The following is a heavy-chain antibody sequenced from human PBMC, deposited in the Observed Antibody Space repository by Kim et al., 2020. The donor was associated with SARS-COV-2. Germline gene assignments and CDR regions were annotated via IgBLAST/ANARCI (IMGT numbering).Heavy chain of an antibody. Sequence: SVKGRFTISRDNAKNSLYLQMNRLRAEDTPVYYCARDGRDILTGRYYVDYWGQGTLVTVSS. J-gene: IGHJ4*02. D-gene: IGHD3-9*01. V-gene: IGHV3-21*01. CDR3: ARDGRDILTGRYYVDY.